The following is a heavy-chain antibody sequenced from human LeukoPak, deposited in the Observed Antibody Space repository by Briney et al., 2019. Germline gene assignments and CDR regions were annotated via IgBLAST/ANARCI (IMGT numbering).Heavy chain of an antibody. J-gene: IGHJ4*02. CDR1: GFTVSSFE. D-gene: IGHD2-2*01. CDR3: TTVSLVVVAAASNV. V-gene: IGHV3-15*01. Sequence: GGSLRLSCAVSGFTVSSFEMNWVRQAPGKGLEWVGRIKSKTDGGTTDYAPPVKGRFTISRDDSKNTLYLQMSSLRTEDTAVYYCTTVSLVVVAAASNVWGQGTLVTVSS. CDR2: IKSKTDGGTT.